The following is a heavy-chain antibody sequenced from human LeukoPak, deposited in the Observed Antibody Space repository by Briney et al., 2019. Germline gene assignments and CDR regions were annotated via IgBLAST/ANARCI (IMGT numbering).Heavy chain of an antibody. D-gene: IGHD3-22*01. CDR1: GFSLSTSGVG. CDR2: IYWDDDK. V-gene: IGHV2-5*02. J-gene: IGHJ3*02. Sequence: SGPTLVKPTQTLTLTCTFSGFSLSTSGVGVGWIRQPPGKALEWLALIYWDDDKRYSPSLKSRLTITKDTSKNQVVLTMTNMDPVDTATYYCAHRGFHYYDSSGYQFHKHAFDIWGQGTMVTVSS. CDR3: AHRGFHYYDSSGYQFHKHAFDI.